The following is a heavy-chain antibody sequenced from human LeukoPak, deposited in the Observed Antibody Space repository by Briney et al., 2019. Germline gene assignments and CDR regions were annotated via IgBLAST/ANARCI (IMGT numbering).Heavy chain of an antibody. V-gene: IGHV3-23*01. D-gene: IGHD1-26*01. CDR2: ITGSAANT. J-gene: IGHJ4*02. CDR1: GFTFSSYA. CDR3: AKRYSGTSGLYNFDY. Sequence: PGGSLRLSCAASGFTFSSYAMTWVRQPPGKGLEGVSSITGSAANTYYADSVKGRFTISRGNSKNTLYLQMNSLRAEDTAVYYCAKRYSGTSGLYNFDYWGQGTLVTVSS.